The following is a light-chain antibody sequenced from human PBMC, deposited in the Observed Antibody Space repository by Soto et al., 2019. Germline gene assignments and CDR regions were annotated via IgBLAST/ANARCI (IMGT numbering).Light chain of an antibody. CDR3: CSYVSSKTYV. CDR2: KVS. Sequence: QSVLTQPASVSGSPGQSITISCNGTRTDVGGYNFVSWYQQHPGKAPKLIIYKVSNRPSGVSNRFSGSKSDNTASMTISGLQAEDEADYYCCSYVSSKTYVFGTGTKV. V-gene: IGLV2-14*01. J-gene: IGLJ1*01. CDR1: RTDVGGYNF.